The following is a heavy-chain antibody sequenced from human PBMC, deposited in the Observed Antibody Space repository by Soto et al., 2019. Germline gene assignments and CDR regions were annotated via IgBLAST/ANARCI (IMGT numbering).Heavy chain of an antibody. Sequence: QVQLQESGPGLVKPSQTLSLTCTVSGGSISSGDYYWSWIRQPPGKGLEWIGYIYYSGSTYYNPSLKSRVTMSVDTSKNQFSLKLSSVTAADTAVYYCARDREIFGVARRRYWVADYYYYGMDVWGQGTTVTVSS. J-gene: IGHJ6*02. V-gene: IGHV4-30-4*01. CDR3: ARDREIFGVARRRYWVADYYYYGMDV. CDR2: IYYSGST. D-gene: IGHD3-3*01. CDR1: GGSISSGDYY.